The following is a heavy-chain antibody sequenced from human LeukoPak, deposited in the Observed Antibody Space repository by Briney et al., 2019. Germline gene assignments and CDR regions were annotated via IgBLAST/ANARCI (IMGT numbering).Heavy chain of an antibody. D-gene: IGHD3-10*01. Sequence: GESLKISCKASGYSFTSYSIGWVRQMPGKGLEWMGIIHPGDSDTRYSPSFQGQVTISADKSISTTYLQWSSLKASDTAMYYCARWGYYGGNNHGYDYWGQGTLVTVSS. CDR2: IHPGDSDT. V-gene: IGHV5-51*01. CDR3: ARWGYYGGNNHGYDY. CDR1: GYSFTSYS. J-gene: IGHJ4*02.